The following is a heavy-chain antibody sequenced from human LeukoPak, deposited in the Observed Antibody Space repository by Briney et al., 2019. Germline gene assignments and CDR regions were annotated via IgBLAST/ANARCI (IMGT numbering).Heavy chain of an antibody. V-gene: IGHV1-58*02. CDR3: AAEEYCTTGVCYSH. CDR1: GFTFTSSA. D-gene: IGHD2-8*01. J-gene: IGHJ4*02. Sequence: SVNVSCKASGFTFTSSAMQWVRPARGQRLEWIGWIFVGSGNTNYAQKFQERVTITRDMSTSTAYMELSSLRSEGTAVYYYAAEEYCTTGVCYSHWGQGTLVTVSS. CDR2: IFVGSGNT.